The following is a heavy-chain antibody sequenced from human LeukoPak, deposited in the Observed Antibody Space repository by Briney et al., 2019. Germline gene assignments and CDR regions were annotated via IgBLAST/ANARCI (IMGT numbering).Heavy chain of an antibody. CDR3: ARAGRYCSSTSCYRHIDY. J-gene: IGHJ4*02. CDR1: GFTFSSYA. CDR2: ISYDGSNK. Sequence: GGSLRLSCAASGFTFSSYAMHWVRQAPGKGLEWVAVISYDGSNKYYADSVKGRFTISRDNSKNTLYLQMNSLRAEDTAVYYCARAGRYCSSTSCYRHIDYWGQGTLVTVSS. D-gene: IGHD2-2*01. V-gene: IGHV3-30-3*01.